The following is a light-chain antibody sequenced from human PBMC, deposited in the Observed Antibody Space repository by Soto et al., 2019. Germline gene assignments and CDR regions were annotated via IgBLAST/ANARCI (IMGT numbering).Light chain of an antibody. CDR3: AASDATLDCYV. J-gene: IGLJ1*01. V-gene: IGLV1-44*01. CDR1: SSNLGDNT. CDR2: SYD. Sequence: QSVLTQPPSASGTPGQRVTISCSTSSSNLGDNTVNWYQHVPGTAPKLLIYSYDQRPSGVPDRFSGSRSGTSASLAISGLQSEDEADYYCAASDATLDCYVFGTGTKVTVL.